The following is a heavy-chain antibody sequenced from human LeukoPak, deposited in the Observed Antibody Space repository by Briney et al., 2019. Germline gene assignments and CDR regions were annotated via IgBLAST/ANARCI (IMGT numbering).Heavy chain of an antibody. CDR2: ISWNSGSI. CDR1: GFTFDDYA. J-gene: IGHJ4*02. Sequence: GGSLRLSCAASGFTFDDYAMHWARQAPGKGLEWVSGISWNSGSIGYADSVKGRFTISRDNAKNSLYLQMNSLRAEDTALYYCAKDAGDYDYFDYWGQGTLVTVSS. V-gene: IGHV3-9*01. D-gene: IGHD4-17*01. CDR3: AKDAGDYDYFDY.